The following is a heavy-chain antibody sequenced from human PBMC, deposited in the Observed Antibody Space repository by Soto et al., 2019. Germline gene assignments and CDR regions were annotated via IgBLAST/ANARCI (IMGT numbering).Heavy chain of an antibody. J-gene: IGHJ6*02. CDR3: ARHLAQTSGAKYGFDV. V-gene: IGHV5-10-1*01. Sequence: GESLKISCKGSGYSFTVHWISWVRQMPGKGLEWMGMVDPSGSYATYSPSFQGHVTISTDKAIATAYLQWSSLEAPDTAMYYCARHLAQTSGAKYGFDVWGQGTTVTVSS. CDR1: GYSFTVHW. D-gene: IGHD1-26*01. CDR2: VDPSGSYA.